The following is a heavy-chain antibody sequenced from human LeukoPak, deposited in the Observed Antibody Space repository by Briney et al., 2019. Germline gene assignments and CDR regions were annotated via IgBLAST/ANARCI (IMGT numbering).Heavy chain of an antibody. CDR2: ISSSGSTI. J-gene: IGHJ4*02. D-gene: IGHD5-18*01. Sequence: GGSLRLSCAASDFPFIGYTMHWVRQAPGKGLEWVSYISSSGSTIYYADSVKGRFTISRDNAKNSLYLQMNSLRSEDTAVYYCARAEERGYSYGTYWGQGTLVTVSS. CDR3: ARAEERGYSYGTY. CDR1: DFPFIGYT. V-gene: IGHV3-48*04.